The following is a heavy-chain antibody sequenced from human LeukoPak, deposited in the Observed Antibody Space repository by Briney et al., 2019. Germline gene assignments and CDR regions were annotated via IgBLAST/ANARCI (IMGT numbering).Heavy chain of an antibody. CDR1: GGTFSSYA. V-gene: IGHV1-69*05. Sequence: ASVKVSYKASGGTFSSYAISWVRQAPGQGLEWMGRIIPIFGTANYAQKFQGRVTITTDESTSTAYMELSSLRSEDTAVYYCFCSGGSCYSKDAFDIWGQGTMVTVSS. D-gene: IGHD2-15*01. CDR2: IIPIFGTA. J-gene: IGHJ3*02. CDR3: FCSGGSCYSKDAFDI.